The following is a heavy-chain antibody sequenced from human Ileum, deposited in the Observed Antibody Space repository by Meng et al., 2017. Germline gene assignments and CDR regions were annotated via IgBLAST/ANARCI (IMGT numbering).Heavy chain of an antibody. Sequence: QLHLPGSGPGLLRPSETLSLTCAVSSGSISSNTYWSWVRQPPGKGLEWIGQISHSGSAYYNPSLKSRVTMSVDKSKSQFSLMLTAVTAADTAIYYCARHGGYSQDFWGQGTLVTVSS. V-gene: IGHV4-4*02. CDR1: SGSISSNTY. J-gene: IGHJ4*02. CDR3: ARHGGYSQDF. CDR2: ISHSGSA. D-gene: IGHD4-23*01.